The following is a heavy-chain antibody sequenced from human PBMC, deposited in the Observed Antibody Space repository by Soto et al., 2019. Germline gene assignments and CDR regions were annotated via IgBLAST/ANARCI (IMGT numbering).Heavy chain of an antibody. Sequence: ASVKVSCKASGYTFTSYDINWVRQATGQGLEWMGWMNPNSGNTGYAQKFQGRVTMTRNTSISTAYMELSSLRSEDTAVYYCARERRCYDFWSGYSACYYYGMDVWGQGTTVTVSS. CDR3: ARERRCYDFWSGYSACYYYGMDV. J-gene: IGHJ6*02. V-gene: IGHV1-8*01. CDR2: MNPNSGNT. CDR1: GYTFTSYD. D-gene: IGHD3-3*01.